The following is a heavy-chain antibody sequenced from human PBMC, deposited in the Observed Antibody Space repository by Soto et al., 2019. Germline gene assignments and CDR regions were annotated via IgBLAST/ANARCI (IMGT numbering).Heavy chain of an antibody. CDR2: INPNSGGT. CDR3: AKAYSCGGDCYASPYFDY. CDR1: GYTFTGYY. J-gene: IGHJ4*02. V-gene: IGHV1-2*02. Sequence: ASVKVSCKASGYTFTGYYMHWVRQAPGQGLGWMGWINPNSGGTNYAQKFQGRVTMTRDTSISTAYMELSRLRSDDTAVYYCAKAYSCGGDCYASPYFDYWGQGTLVTVSS. D-gene: IGHD2-21*02.